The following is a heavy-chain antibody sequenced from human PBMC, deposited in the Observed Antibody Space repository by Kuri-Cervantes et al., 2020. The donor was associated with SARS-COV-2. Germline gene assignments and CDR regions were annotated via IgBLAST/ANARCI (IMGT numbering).Heavy chain of an antibody. CDR2: IKQDGSEK. V-gene: IGHV3-7*01. CDR1: GFTFSSYW. D-gene: IGHD3-3*01. Sequence: GESLKISCAASGFTFSSYWMSWVRQAPGKGLEWVANIKQDGSEKYYVASVKGRFTISRDNAKNSLYLQMNSLRAEDTAVYYCARDAHMVRFLEWLLTFGYFDLWGRGTLVTVSS. CDR3: ARDAHMVRFLEWLLTFGYFDL. J-gene: IGHJ2*01.